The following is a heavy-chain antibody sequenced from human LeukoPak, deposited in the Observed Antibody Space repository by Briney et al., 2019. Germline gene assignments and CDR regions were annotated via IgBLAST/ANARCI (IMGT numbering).Heavy chain of an antibody. D-gene: IGHD3-22*01. CDR1: GFALSSLS. V-gene: IGHV3-11*01. CDR3: ARATYDSSAVDAFDI. CDR2: TNTAGNTI. J-gene: IGHJ3*02. Sequence: GGSLRLSCVASGFALSSLSMSWVRQAPGKGLEWVAYTNTAGNTIYYADSMKGRFTISRDNAKNSLYLQMNTLRAEDTAVYYCARATYDSSAVDAFDIWGQGTMVTVSP.